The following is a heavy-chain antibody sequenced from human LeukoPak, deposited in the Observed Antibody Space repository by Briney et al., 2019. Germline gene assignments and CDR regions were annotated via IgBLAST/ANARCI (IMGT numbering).Heavy chain of an antibody. CDR1: GGTFSSYA. V-gene: IGHV1-69*13. D-gene: IGHD5-24*01. Sequence: SVTVSFKASGGTFSSYAISWVRQAPGQGLEWMGGIIPIFGTANYAQKFQGRVTITADESTSTAYMELSSLRSEDTAVYYCASRDGYNFVDYWGQGTLVTVSS. CDR3: ASRDGYNFVDY. J-gene: IGHJ4*02. CDR2: IIPIFGTA.